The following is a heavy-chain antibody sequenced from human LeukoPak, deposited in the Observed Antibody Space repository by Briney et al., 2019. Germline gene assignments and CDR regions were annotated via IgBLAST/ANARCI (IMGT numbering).Heavy chain of an antibody. CDR2: VGTGGDT. V-gene: IGHV3-13*01. Sequence: GGSLRLSCSASGFSFRNYDMHWVRQPTGKGLELVSAVGTGGDTYYAGSVKGRFTVVRENAKNTLYLQMNSLRAGDTAMYYCARRSAAAGIDAFDIWGQGTMVTVSS. D-gene: IGHD6-13*01. CDR3: ARRSAAAGIDAFDI. J-gene: IGHJ3*02. CDR1: GFSFRNYD.